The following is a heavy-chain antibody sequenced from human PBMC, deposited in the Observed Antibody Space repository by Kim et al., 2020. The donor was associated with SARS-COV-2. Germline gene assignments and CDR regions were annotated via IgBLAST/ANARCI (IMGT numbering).Heavy chain of an antibody. J-gene: IGHJ4*02. CDR3: ARDGNWKDLLGY. CDR1: GYTFTGSY. CDR2: INPFSGDT. V-gene: IGHV1-2*02. Sequence: ASVKVSCKASGYTFTGSYIHWVRQAPGQGLEWMGWINPFSGDTDYAQHFQGSVTMTSDTSISTAYMELKRLTSDDTAVYYCARDGNWKDLLGYWGQGTLV. D-gene: IGHD1-1*01.